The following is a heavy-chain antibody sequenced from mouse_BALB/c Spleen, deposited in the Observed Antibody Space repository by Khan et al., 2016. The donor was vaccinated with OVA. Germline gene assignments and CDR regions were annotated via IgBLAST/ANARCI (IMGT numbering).Heavy chain of an antibody. CDR1: GFNIKDTY. D-gene: IGHD4-1*01. J-gene: IGHJ3*01. V-gene: IGHV14-3*02. CDR3: ARDYWDVFAY. CDR2: IDPANGNT. Sequence: VQLQQSGAELVKPGASVKLSCTASGFNIKDTYMHWVKQRPEQGLEWIGRIDPANGNTKYDPKFQDKATITADTSSNIAYLQLSSLTSEDTAVYYCARDYWDVFAYWGQGTLVTVSA.